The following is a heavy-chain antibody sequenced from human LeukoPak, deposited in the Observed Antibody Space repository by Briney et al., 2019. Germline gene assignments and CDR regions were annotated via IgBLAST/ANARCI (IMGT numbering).Heavy chain of an antibody. CDR1: GFTFSSYG. D-gene: IGHD6-13*01. Sequence: PGGSLRLSCAASGFTFSSYGMHWVRQAPGEGLEWVAFIRYDGSNKYYADSVKGRFTISRDNAKNTLYLQMNSLRAEDTAVYYCAKARQQMVLIVHGHTMEHCFDTWGQGTLVTVSS. J-gene: IGHJ5*02. CDR2: IRYDGSNK. CDR3: AKARQQMVLIVHGHTMEHCFDT. V-gene: IGHV3-30*02.